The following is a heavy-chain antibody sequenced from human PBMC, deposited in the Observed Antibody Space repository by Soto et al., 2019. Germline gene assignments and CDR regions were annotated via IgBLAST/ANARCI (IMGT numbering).Heavy chain of an antibody. V-gene: IGHV3-48*01. CDR1: GFTLCSYG. Sequence: PGGSLRLSCSASGFTLCSYGMHWLRQAPGKGLEWVSYISSSSSTIYYADSVKGRFTISRDNAKNSLYLQMNSLRAEDTAVDYCTRDLASSWYPEYIQQWGQGX. CDR3: TRDLASSWYPEYIQQ. J-gene: IGHJ1*01. CDR2: ISSSSSTI. D-gene: IGHD6-13*01.